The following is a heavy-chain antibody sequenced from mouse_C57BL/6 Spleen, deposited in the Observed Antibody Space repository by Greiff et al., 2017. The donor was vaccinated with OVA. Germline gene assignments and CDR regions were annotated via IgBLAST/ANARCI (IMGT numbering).Heavy chain of an antibody. CDR2: IHPNSGST. CDR1: GYTFTSYW. CDR3: AEDSGNYFDY. J-gene: IGHJ2*01. D-gene: IGHD3-2*01. V-gene: IGHV1-64*01. Sequence: QVQLKQPGAELVKPGASVKLSCKASGYTFTSYWMHWVKQRPGQGLEWIGMIHPNSGSTNYNEKFKSKATLTVDKSSSTAYMQLSSLTSEDSAVYYCAEDSGNYFDYWGQGTTLTVSS.